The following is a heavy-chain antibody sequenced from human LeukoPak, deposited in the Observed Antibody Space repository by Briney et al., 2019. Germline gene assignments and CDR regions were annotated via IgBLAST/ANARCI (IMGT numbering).Heavy chain of an antibody. J-gene: IGHJ4*02. Sequence: SETLSLTCTVSGGSISSYYWNWIRQPPGKGLEWIGYISYSGTTNYNPSLKSRVTISVDTSKKQFSLKLSSATAADTAVYYCARGDDYKSTLFDYWGQGTLVTVSS. CDR3: ARGDDYKSTLFDY. V-gene: IGHV4-59*01. D-gene: IGHD5-12*01. CDR2: ISYSGTT. CDR1: GGSISSYY.